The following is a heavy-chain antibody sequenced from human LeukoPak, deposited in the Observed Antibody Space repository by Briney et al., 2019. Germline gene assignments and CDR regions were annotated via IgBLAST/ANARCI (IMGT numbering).Heavy chain of an antibody. J-gene: IGHJ3*02. D-gene: IGHD2-15*01. Sequence: GGSLRLSCAASGFTFSSYWMSWVRQALGKGLEWVANIKQDGSEKYYVDSVKGRLTISRDNAKNSLYLQMNSLRAEDTAVYYCATGGLGYCSGGSCQHDAFDIWGQGTMVTVSS. V-gene: IGHV3-7*01. CDR3: ATGGLGYCSGGSCQHDAFDI. CDR2: IKQDGSEK. CDR1: GFTFSSYW.